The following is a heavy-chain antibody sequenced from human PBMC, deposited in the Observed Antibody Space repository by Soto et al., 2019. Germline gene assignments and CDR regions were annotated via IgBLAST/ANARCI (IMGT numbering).Heavy chain of an antibody. CDR2: LHRGRGHYT. CDR3: ARLDVGVGPPWGFIDY. J-gene: IGHJ4*02. Sequence: EVQLVESGGDLIQPGGSLRLSCAASGFSVRDYYMSWVRQAPGKGLECVSVLHRGRGHYTNYAESVRGRFTISRDDSQNTLFLQMNNLRAEDTALYYCARLDVGVGPPWGFIDYWGQGALVTVSS. D-gene: IGHD1-26*01. CDR1: GFSVRDYY. V-gene: IGHV3-53*01.